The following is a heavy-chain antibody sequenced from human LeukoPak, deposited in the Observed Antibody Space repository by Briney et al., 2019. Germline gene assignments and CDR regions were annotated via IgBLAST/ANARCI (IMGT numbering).Heavy chain of an antibody. CDR3: SADHYYGSGSNIFDI. Sequence: PGGSLRLACAASGFTFSDYYMSWIGQAPGKGLEWVGRIKSKTDGGTTDYAVPVKGRFTISRDDSKNTLYLQMNSLKTEGTALYYCSADHYYGSGSNIFDIWGQGTMVTVSS. J-gene: IGHJ3*02. V-gene: IGHV3-15*01. CDR2: IKSKTDGGTT. CDR1: GFTFSDYY. D-gene: IGHD3-10*01.